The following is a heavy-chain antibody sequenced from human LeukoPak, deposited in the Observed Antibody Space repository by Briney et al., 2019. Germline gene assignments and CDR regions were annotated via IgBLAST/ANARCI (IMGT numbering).Heavy chain of an antibody. CDR2: INHVGDT. V-gene: IGHV4-34*01. CDR1: GGSSTGDD. Sequence: PLETLSLTCAVYGGSSTGDDWSWVRHPPGKGLGWSGEINHVGDTNYNPSLKSRVTISVDTSKKPFSLKVRSVTAADTAVYSCARGLGWKVATMGLFYMDVWGEGTTVTVSS. CDR3: ARGLGWKVATMGLFYMDV. D-gene: IGHD5-24*01. J-gene: IGHJ6*03.